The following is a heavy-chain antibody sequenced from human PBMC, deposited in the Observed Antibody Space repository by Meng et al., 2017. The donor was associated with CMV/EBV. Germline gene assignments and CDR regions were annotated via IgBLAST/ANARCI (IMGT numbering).Heavy chain of an antibody. CDR2: INHSRST. J-gene: IGHJ6*02. D-gene: IGHD3-16*01. Sequence: GSLRLSCAVYGGSFSGYYWSWIRQPPGKGLEWIGEINHSRSTNYNPSLKSRVTISVDTSKNQFSLKLSSVTAADTAVYYCARGLPSGGIRLFDYYYGMDVWGQGTTVTVSS. CDR1: GGSFSGYY. CDR3: ARGLPSGGIRLFDYYYGMDV. V-gene: IGHV4-34*01.